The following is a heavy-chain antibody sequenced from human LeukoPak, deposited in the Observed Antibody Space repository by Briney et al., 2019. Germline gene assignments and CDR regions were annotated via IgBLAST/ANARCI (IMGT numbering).Heavy chain of an antibody. V-gene: IGHV3-53*01. Sequence: GGSLRLSCAASGFIVSSNYMSWVRQAPGKGLEWVSILYSGGNTYYADSVKGRFIISRDNSNNTLYLQMNSLRTEDTAVYYCARGGIPFLGVLFFGGRGPLVTVSS. D-gene: IGHD3-16*01. CDR2: LYSGGNT. CDR3: ARGGIPFLGVLFF. CDR1: GFIVSSNY. J-gene: IGHJ4*02.